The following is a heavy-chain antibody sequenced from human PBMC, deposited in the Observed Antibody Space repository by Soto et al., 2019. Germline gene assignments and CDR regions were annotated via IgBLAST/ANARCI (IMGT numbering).Heavy chain of an antibody. CDR2: ISGSGGST. V-gene: IGHV3-23*01. Sequence: PGGSLRLSCAASGFTFSSYAMSWVRQAPGKGLEWVSAISGSGGSTYYADSVKGRFTISRDNSKNTLYLQMNSLRAEDTAVYYCAKDGLRFLEWLRASDYFDYWGQGTLVTVSS. J-gene: IGHJ4*02. CDR1: GFTFSSYA. D-gene: IGHD3-3*01. CDR3: AKDGLRFLEWLRASDYFDY.